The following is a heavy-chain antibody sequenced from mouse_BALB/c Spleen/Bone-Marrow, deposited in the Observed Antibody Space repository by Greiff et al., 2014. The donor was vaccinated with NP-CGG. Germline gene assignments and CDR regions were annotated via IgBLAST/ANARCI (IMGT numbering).Heavy chain of an antibody. Sequence: QVQLQQSGAELVRPGASVTLSCKASGYKFTDYEMHWVKQTPVHGLEWIGSIDPETGGTAYNQNFKGKATLTADRSSTTAYMELRSLTSEDSAAYDCTREGIYFGYDVPMDYWGQGTSVTVSS. D-gene: IGHD2-2*01. V-gene: IGHV1-15*01. CDR2: IDPETGGT. J-gene: IGHJ4*01. CDR1: GYKFTDYE. CDR3: TREGIYFGYDVPMDY.